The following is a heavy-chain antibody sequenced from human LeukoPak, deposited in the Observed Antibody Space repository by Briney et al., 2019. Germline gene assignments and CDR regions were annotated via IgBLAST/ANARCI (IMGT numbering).Heavy chain of an antibody. V-gene: IGHV4-34*01. Sequence: LETLSLTCAVYGVSFSSYYWSWIRQPPGKGLEWIGEINHSGSTDYNPSLKSRVTISVDTSKNQFSLKLSSVTAADTAVYYCAFSSAYQQHWGQGTLVTVSS. J-gene: IGHJ1*01. CDR1: GVSFSSYY. D-gene: IGHD3-22*01. CDR3: AFSSAYQQH. CDR2: INHSGST.